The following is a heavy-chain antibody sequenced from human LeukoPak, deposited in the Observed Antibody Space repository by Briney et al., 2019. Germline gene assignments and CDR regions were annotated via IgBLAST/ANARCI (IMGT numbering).Heavy chain of an antibody. CDR1: GFSFSSFA. CDR3: AREAPDYYDSSGYYLDTYYYYGMDV. J-gene: IGHJ6*02. V-gene: IGHV3-48*02. D-gene: IGHD3-22*01. CDR2: INRDATFT. Sequence: GGSLRLSCAGSGFSFSSFALNWVRQAPGKGLEFVAHINRDATFTSYADPVRGRFTISRDNADNSLFLQMSSLRDGDTAVYYCAREAPDYYDSSGYYLDTYYYYGMDVWGQGTTVTVSS.